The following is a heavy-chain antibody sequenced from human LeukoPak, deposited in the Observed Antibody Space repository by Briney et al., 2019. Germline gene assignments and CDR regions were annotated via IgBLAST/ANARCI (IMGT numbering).Heavy chain of an antibody. Sequence: GGSLRLSCAASGFTFSSYAMSWVRQAPGKGLEWVSGISWNSGSIGYADSVKGRFTISRDNAKNSLYLQMNSLRAEDTALYYCAKDLLRYCSSTSCYSDAFDIWGQGTMVTVSS. D-gene: IGHD2-2*01. J-gene: IGHJ3*02. CDR3: AKDLLRYCSSTSCYSDAFDI. CDR2: ISWNSGSI. V-gene: IGHV3-9*01. CDR1: GFTFSSYA.